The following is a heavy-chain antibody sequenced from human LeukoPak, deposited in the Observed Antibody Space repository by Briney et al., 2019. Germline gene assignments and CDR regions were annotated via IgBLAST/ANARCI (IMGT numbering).Heavy chain of an antibody. CDR1: GFTFSSYA. CDR3: AREDDDILTGSYHFDY. J-gene: IGHJ4*02. CDR2: ISYDGSNK. Sequence: GGSLRLSCAASGFTFSSYAMHWVRQAPGKGLEWVAVISYDGSNKYYADSVKGRFTISRDNSKNTLYLQMNSLRAEDTAVYYCAREDDDILTGSYHFDYWGQGTLVTVSS. D-gene: IGHD3-9*01. V-gene: IGHV3-30*04.